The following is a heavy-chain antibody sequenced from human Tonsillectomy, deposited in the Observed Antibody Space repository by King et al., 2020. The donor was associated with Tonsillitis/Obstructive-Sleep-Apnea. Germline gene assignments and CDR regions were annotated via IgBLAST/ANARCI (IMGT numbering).Heavy chain of an antibody. V-gene: IGHV4-31*03. CDR2: IYYSGNT. CDR1: GGSISSGGYY. CDR3: ASGVYGSGSPRWEYYFDF. Sequence: VQLQESGPGLVKPSQTLSLTCTVSGGSISSGGYYWSWIRQHPGKGLEWIGYIYYSGNTYYNPSLKSRVTISVDTSKNQFSLKLSSVTAADTAVYYCASGVYGSGSPRWEYYFDFWGQGTLVTVSS. D-gene: IGHD3-10*01. J-gene: IGHJ4*02.